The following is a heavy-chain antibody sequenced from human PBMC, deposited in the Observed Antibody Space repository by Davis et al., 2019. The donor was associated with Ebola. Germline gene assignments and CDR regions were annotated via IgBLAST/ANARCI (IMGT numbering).Heavy chain of an antibody. CDR3: AKDIVVVPAAMLVGYYYGMDV. CDR1: GFTFDDYA. Sequence: PGGSLRLSCAASGFTFDDYAMHWVRQAPGKGLEWVSLISGDGGSTYYADSVKGRFTISRDNSKNSLYLQMNSLRTEDTALYYCAKDIVVVPAAMLVGYYYGMDVWGQGTTVTVSS. J-gene: IGHJ6*02. D-gene: IGHD2-2*01. V-gene: IGHV3-43*02. CDR2: ISGDGGST.